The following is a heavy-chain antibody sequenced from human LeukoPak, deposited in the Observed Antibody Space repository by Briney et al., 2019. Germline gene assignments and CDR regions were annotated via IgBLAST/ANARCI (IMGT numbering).Heavy chain of an antibody. V-gene: IGHV4-59*08. D-gene: IGHD6-19*01. J-gene: IGHJ4*02. CDR3: ARHRLGEQWLFGY. CDR1: GDSISSYY. CDR2: IYYSGST. Sequence: PSETLSLTCTVSGDSISSYYWSWIRQPPGKGLEWIGYIYYSGSTNYNPSLKSRVTISVDTSKNQFSLKLSSVTAADTAVYYCARHRLGEQWLFGYWGQGTLVTVSS.